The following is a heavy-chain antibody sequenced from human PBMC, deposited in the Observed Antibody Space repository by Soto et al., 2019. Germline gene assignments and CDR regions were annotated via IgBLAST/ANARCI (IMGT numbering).Heavy chain of an antibody. D-gene: IGHD6-19*01. Sequence: EVQLLESGGGLVQPGGSLRLSCAASGFTFSSYAMSWVRQAPGKGLEWVSAISGSGGSTYYADSVKGRFTISRDNSKNTLYLQMNSLRAEDTAVYYCAKDPRHSSGWSPWYFDLWGRGTLVTVSS. V-gene: IGHV3-23*01. J-gene: IGHJ2*01. CDR2: ISGSGGST. CDR3: AKDPRHSSGWSPWYFDL. CDR1: GFTFSSYA.